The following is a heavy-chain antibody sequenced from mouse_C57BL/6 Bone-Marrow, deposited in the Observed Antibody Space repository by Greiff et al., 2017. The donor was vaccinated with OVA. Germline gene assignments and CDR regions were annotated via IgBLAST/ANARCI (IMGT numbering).Heavy chain of an antibody. CDR2: INPYNGGT. V-gene: IGHV1-19*01. CDR3: ARGRDWDFDY. Sequence: DVQLQQSGPVLVKPGASVKMSCKASGYTFTDYYMNWVKQSHGKSLEWIGVINPYNGGTSYNQKFKGKATLTVDKSSSTAYMELNSLTSEDSAVYYCARGRDWDFDYWGQGTTLTVSS. CDR1: GYTFTDYY. D-gene: IGHD4-1*01. J-gene: IGHJ2*01.